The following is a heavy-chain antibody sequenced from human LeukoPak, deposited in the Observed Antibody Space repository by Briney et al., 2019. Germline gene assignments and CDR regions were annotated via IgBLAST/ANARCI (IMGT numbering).Heavy chain of an antibody. CDR3: ARNRYCSSTSCYLDAFDI. D-gene: IGHD2-2*01. J-gene: IGHJ3*02. Sequence: PGGSLRLSCAAPGFTFSSYAMHWVRQAPGKGLEWVAVISYDGSNKYYADSVKGRFTISRDNSKNTLYLQMNSLRAEDTAVYYCARNRYCSSTSCYLDAFDIWGQGTMVTVSS. CDR1: GFTFSSYA. V-gene: IGHV3-30-3*01. CDR2: ISYDGSNK.